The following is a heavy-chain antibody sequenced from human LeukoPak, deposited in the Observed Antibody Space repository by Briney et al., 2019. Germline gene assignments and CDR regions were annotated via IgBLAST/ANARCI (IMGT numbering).Heavy chain of an antibody. D-gene: IGHD3-22*01. CDR3: ARGPMPDYYDSSGSAFDI. CDR1: GFTFSSYA. V-gene: IGHV3-64*01. CDR2: ISSNGGST. Sequence: PGGSLRLSCAASGFTFSSYAMHWVRQAPGEGLEYVSAISSNGGSTYYANSVKGRFTISRDNSKNTLYLQMGSLRAEDMAVYYCARGPMPDYYDSSGSAFDIWGQGTMVTVSS. J-gene: IGHJ3*02.